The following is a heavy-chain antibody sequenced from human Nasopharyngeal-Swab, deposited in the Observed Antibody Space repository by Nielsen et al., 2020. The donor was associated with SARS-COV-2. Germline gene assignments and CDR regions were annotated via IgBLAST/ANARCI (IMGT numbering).Heavy chain of an antibody. CDR2: INPSGGST. D-gene: IGHD3-10*01. Sequence: ASVKVSCKASGYTFTSYYMHWVRQAPGQGLEWMGIINPSGGSTSYAQKFRGRVTMTRDTSTSTVYMELSSLRSEDTAVYYCARDFQNYYGSGSYPWDYWGQGTLVTVSS. CDR3: ARDFQNYYGSGSYPWDY. CDR1: GYTFTSYY. V-gene: IGHV1-46*01. J-gene: IGHJ4*02.